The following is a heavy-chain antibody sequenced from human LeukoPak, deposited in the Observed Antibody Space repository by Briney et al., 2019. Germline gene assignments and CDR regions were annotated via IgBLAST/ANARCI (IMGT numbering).Heavy chain of an antibody. CDR2: ISYDGSNK. D-gene: IGHD3-10*01. CDR3: AKDPYYDGSGSYTWFDY. Sequence: GGSLRLSCAASGFTFSSYGMHWVRQAPGKGLEWVAVISYDGSNKYYADSVKGRFTISRDNSKNTLYLQMNSLRAEDTAVYYCAKDPYYDGSGSYTWFDYWGQGTLVTVSS. V-gene: IGHV3-30*18. CDR1: GFTFSSYG. J-gene: IGHJ4*02.